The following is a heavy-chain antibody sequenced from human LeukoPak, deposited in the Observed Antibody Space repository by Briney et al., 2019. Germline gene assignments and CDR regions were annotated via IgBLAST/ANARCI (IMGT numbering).Heavy chain of an antibody. CDR1: GYTFTGYY. CDR3: ARVLRYFDWSHFDY. Sequence: ASVKVSCKASGYTFTGYYMHWVRQAPGQGLEWMGWINPNSGGTNYAQKFQGRVTMTRDTSISTAYMELSSLRSEDTAVYYCARVLRYFDWSHFDYWGQGTLVTVSS. V-gene: IGHV1-2*02. CDR2: INPNSGGT. J-gene: IGHJ4*02. D-gene: IGHD3-9*01.